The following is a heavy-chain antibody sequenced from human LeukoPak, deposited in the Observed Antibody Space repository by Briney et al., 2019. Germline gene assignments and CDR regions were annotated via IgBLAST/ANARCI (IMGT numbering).Heavy chain of an antibody. CDR3: TTAGFTYSGYVDY. D-gene: IGHD5-12*01. Sequence: GGSLRLSCAASGFTFSSYWMHWVRQAPGKGLEWVGRIKSKTDGGTTDYAAPVKGRFTISRDDSKNTLYLQMNSLKTEDTAVYYCTTAGFTYSGYVDYWGQGTLVTVSS. J-gene: IGHJ4*02. CDR1: GFTFSSYW. V-gene: IGHV3-15*01. CDR2: IKSKTDGGTT.